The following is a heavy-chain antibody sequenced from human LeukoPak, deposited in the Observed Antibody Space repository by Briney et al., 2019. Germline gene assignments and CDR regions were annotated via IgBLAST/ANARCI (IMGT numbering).Heavy chain of an antibody. CDR1: GYTFTSYG. CDR3: ARARGFRQWLDY. D-gene: IGHD6-19*01. Sequence: ASVKVSCKASGYTFTSYGISWVRQAPGQGLEWMGWISAYNGNTNYAQKLQGRVTMTTDTSTSTAYKELRSLRSDDTAVYYCARARGFRQWLDYWGQGTLVTVSS. J-gene: IGHJ4*02. V-gene: IGHV1-18*01. CDR2: ISAYNGNT.